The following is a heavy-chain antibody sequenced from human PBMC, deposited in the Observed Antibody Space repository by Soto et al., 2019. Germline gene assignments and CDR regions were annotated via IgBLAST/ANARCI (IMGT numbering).Heavy chain of an antibody. CDR3: AREQRSATKTTYNWFDP. CDR2: INHSGST. V-gene: IGHV4-34*01. D-gene: IGHD1-26*01. J-gene: IGHJ5*02. CDR1: GGSFSGYY. Sequence: SETLSLTCAVYGGSFSGYYWSWIRQPPGKGLEWIGEINHSGSTNYNPSLKSRVTISVDTSKNQFSLKLSSVTAADTAVYYCAREQRSATKTTYNWFDPWGQGTPVTVSS.